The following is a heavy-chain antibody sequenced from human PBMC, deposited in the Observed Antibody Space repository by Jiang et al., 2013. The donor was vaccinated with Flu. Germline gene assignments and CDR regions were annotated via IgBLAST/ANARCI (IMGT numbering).Heavy chain of an antibody. D-gene: IGHD3-16*01. Sequence: CTFSAFSLTNNGEGVGWIRQPPGKALDWLAFIYWDDDKRYRPSLKSRLTITKDTSRNQVVLTMTNMDPVDTATYYCAHGFALGVTYYFDFWGQGILVTVSS. V-gene: IGHV2-5*02. J-gene: IGHJ4*02. CDR1: AFSLTNNGEG. CDR3: AHGFALGVTYYFDF. CDR2: IYWDDDK.